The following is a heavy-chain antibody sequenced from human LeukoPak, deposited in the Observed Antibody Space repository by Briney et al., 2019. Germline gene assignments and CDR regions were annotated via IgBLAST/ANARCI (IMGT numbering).Heavy chain of an antibody. Sequence: GESLKISCKGSGYSFTSYWIGWVRQMPGKGLEWMGIIYPGDSDTRYSPSFQGQVTISADKSISTAYLQWSSLKASDTAMYYCARLNRRNYYDSSGYYLSWFDPWGQGTLVTVSS. CDR2: IYPGDSDT. CDR3: ARLNRRNYYDSSGYYLSWFDP. D-gene: IGHD3-22*01. J-gene: IGHJ5*02. V-gene: IGHV5-51*01. CDR1: GYSFTSYW.